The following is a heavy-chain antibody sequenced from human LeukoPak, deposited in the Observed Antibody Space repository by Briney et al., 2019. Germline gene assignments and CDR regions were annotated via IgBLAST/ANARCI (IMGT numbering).Heavy chain of an antibody. CDR2: VSAYNGNT. D-gene: IGHD3-10*01. CDR1: GYTFTSYG. V-gene: IGHV1-18*01. Sequence: ASVKVSCKASGYTFTSYGISWVRQAPGQGLEWMGWVSAYNGNTNYAQKLQGRVTMTTDTSTSTAYMELRSLRSDDTAVYYCARGGATMVRGVTYYYYYYMDVWGKGTTVTISS. CDR3: ARGGATMVRGVTYYYYYYMDV. J-gene: IGHJ6*03.